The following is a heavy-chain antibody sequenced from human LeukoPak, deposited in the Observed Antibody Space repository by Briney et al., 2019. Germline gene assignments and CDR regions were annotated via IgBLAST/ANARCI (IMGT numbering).Heavy chain of an antibody. CDR1: GFTFSSYA. J-gene: IGHJ6*03. CDR3: AKGTIIAAAGNYMDV. CDR2: ISGSGGST. Sequence: AGGSLRLSCAASGFTFSSYAMSWVRQAPGKGLEWVSAISGSGGSTYYADSVKGRITISRDNSKNTLYLQMNSLRAEDTAVYYCAKGTIIAAAGNYMDVWGKGTTVTVSS. V-gene: IGHV3-23*01. D-gene: IGHD6-13*01.